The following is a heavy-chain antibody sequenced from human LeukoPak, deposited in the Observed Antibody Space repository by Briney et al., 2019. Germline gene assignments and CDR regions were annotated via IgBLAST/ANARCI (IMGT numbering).Heavy chain of an antibody. D-gene: IGHD5-18*01. CDR2: MNPNSGNT. J-gene: IGHJ4*02. CDR3: ARSDTAMVYLDY. CDR1: GYTFTSYD. Sequence: AASVKVSCKASGYTFTSYDINWVRQATGQGLEWMGWMNPNSGNTGYAQKFQGRVTMTRNTSISTAYMELSSLRSEDTAVYYCARSDTAMVYLDYWGQGTLVTVSS. V-gene: IGHV1-8*01.